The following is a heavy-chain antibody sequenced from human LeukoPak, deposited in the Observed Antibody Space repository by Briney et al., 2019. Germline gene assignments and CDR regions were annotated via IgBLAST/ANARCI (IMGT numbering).Heavy chain of an antibody. CDR1: GGSSSSYY. CDR3: AGTAAGYCSGGSCWGY. V-gene: IGHV4-59*01. D-gene: IGHD2-15*01. J-gene: IGHJ4*02. Sequence: SETLSLTCTGSGGSSSSYYWGWIRQPPGKGLEGSGYIYYSGSTNSQTSLKSRVTISVDTSKNQFSLKLSSVTAADTAVYYCAGTAAGYCSGGSCWGYWGQGTLVTVSS. CDR2: IYYSGST.